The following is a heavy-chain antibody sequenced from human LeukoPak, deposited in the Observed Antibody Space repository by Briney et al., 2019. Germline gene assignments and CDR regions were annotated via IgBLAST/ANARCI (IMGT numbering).Heavy chain of an antibody. J-gene: IGHJ4*02. V-gene: IGHV3-11*01. Sequence: GGSLGLSCAASGFTFSDYYMSWIRQAPGKGLEWVSYISSSGSTIYYADSVKGRFTISRDNAKNSLYLQMNSLRAEDTAVYYCARDGRAGPNYFDYWGQGTLVTVSS. CDR1: GFTFSDYY. CDR3: ARDGRAGPNYFDY. D-gene: IGHD6-19*01. CDR2: ISSSGSTI.